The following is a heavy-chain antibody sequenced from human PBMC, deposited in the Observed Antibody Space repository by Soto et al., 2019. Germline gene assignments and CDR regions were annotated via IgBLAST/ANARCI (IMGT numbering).Heavy chain of an antibody. J-gene: IGHJ2*01. CDR1: GGSISKSRW. V-gene: IGHV4-4*02. CDR2: IYHTGST. CDR3: ERGGGNFGQYFDL. D-gene: IGHD2-21*01. Sequence: QVQLQESGPGLVKPSGTLSLTCVVSGGSISKSRWWSWVRQPPGKGLEWIGEIYHTGSTNNKPSLKSLVTISVDMSKNQFSLNLKSVTAADTAVYYCERGGGNFGQYFDLWGRGTLVTVSS.